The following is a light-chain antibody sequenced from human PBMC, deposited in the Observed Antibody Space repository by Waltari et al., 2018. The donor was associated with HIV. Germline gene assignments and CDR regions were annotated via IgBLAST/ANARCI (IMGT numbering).Light chain of an antibody. CDR1: QNIKNF. Sequence: DIQMTQSPPSLSASVGDRVAITCRANQNIKNFLNWYQQKPGKAPNLLIYDASSLQRGVPSRFRGSGSGTDFTLTIISLQPEDFATYFCQQSYNAPTFGQGTKVEIK. J-gene: IGKJ1*01. V-gene: IGKV1-39*01. CDR2: DAS. CDR3: QQSYNAPT.